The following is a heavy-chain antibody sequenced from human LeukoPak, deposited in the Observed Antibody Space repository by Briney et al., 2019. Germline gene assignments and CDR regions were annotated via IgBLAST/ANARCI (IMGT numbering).Heavy chain of an antibody. Sequence: GGSLRLSCAASGFTFSSYAMHWVRQAPGKGLEWVAVISYDGSNKYYADSVKGRFTISRDNSKNTLYLQMNSLRAEDTAVYYCARDQVGIFDYWGQGTLVTVSS. V-gene: IGHV3-30-3*01. CDR1: GFTFSSYA. J-gene: IGHJ4*02. CDR2: ISYDGSNK. D-gene: IGHD1-26*01. CDR3: ARDQVGIFDY.